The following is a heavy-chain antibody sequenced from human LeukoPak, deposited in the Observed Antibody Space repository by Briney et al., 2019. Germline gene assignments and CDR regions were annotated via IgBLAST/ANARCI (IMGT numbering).Heavy chain of an antibody. J-gene: IGHJ1*01. Sequence: SQTLSLTCVISGGSVFSYRAAWNWIRQSPSRGLEWLGRTYYRSKWYNEYAVSVKSRITITPVTSKNQFSLQLNSVTPEDTAVYYCARVVAEAGGVSDWGQGNLVTVSS. D-gene: IGHD6-13*01. CDR1: GGSVFSYRAA. CDR3: ARVVAEAGGVSD. CDR2: TYYRSKWYN. V-gene: IGHV6-1*01.